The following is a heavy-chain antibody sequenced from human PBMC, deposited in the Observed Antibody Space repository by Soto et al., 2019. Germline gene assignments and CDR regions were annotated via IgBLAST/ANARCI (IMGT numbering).Heavy chain of an antibody. CDR2: ISGTGGST. CDR1: GFTFSSYA. CDR3: AKDTSAWSNWFDP. D-gene: IGHD6-19*01. Sequence: EVQLLESGGGLIQPGGSLRLSCAASGFTFSSYAMSWVRQAPGKGLEWVSAISGTGGSTYYADSVKGRFTISRDNSKNTLYLQMNSLRAEDTAVYYCAKDTSAWSNWFDPWGQGTLVTVSS. V-gene: IGHV3-23*01. J-gene: IGHJ5*02.